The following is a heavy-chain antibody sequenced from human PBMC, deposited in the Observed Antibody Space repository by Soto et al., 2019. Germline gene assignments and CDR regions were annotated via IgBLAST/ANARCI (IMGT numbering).Heavy chain of an antibody. D-gene: IGHD5-12*01. J-gene: IGHJ4*02. CDR1: GYTFTSYY. CDR3: ARVGYSGYDWSEYHFDY. Sequence: QVQLVQSGAEVKKPGASVKVSCKASGYTFTSYYMHWVRQAPGQGLEWMGIINPSGGSTSYAQKFQGRVTMTRDTSTSTVYMELSSLRSEDTAVYYCARVGYSGYDWSEYHFDYWGQGTLVTVSS. CDR2: INPSGGST. V-gene: IGHV1-46*01.